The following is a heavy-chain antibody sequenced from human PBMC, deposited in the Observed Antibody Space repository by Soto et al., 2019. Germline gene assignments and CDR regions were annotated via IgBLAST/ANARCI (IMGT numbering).Heavy chain of an antibody. V-gene: IGHV3-13*01. CDR2: IGTAGDT. D-gene: IGHD3-10*01. CDR1: GFTFSSHD. Sequence: PGESLKISCAASGFTFSSHDMHWVRQATGKGLEWVSTIGTAGDTYYPGSAKGRFTISRENAKNSLYLQMNSLRAGDTAVYYCARGRLSGYYYTDLWGKGTTVTVSS. CDR3: ARGRLSGYYYTDL. J-gene: IGHJ6*03.